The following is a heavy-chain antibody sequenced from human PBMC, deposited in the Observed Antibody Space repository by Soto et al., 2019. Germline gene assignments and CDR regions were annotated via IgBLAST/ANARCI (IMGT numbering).Heavy chain of an antibody. V-gene: IGHV3-30*18. CDR3: AKEDRGGWLQWGPFDY. D-gene: IGHD5-12*01. J-gene: IGHJ4*02. CDR2: ISYDGSNK. Sequence: QVQLVESGGGVVQPGRSLRLSCAASGFTFSSYGMHWVRQAPGKGLEWVAVISYDGSNKYYADSVKGRFTISRDNSKNALYLQMNSLRAEDTAVYYCAKEDRGGWLQWGPFDYWGQGTLVTVSS. CDR1: GFTFSSYG.